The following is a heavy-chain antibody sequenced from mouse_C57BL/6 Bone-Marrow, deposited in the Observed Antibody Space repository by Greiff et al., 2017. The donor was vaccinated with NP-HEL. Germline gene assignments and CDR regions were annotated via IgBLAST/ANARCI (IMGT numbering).Heavy chain of an antibody. J-gene: IGHJ4*01. CDR2: IYPGSGST. CDR3: ADTTVVATDYAMDY. D-gene: IGHD1-1*01. Sequence: QVQLQQPGAELVKPGASVKMSCKASGYTFTSYWITWVKQRPGQGLEWIGDIYPGSGSTNYNEKFKSKATLTVDTSSSTAYMQLSSLTSEDSAVYYDADTTVVATDYAMDYWGQGTSVTVSS. V-gene: IGHV1-55*01. CDR1: GYTFTSYW.